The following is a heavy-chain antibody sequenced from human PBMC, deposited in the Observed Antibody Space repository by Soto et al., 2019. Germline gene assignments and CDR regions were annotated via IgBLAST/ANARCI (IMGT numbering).Heavy chain of an antibody. D-gene: IGHD6-6*01. CDR3: ARARPPFNWFDR. J-gene: IGHJ5*02. Sequence: QVHLVQSGAEVKKPGASVMVSCKASGYTFTDYYMEWVRQAPGQGLEWMGWINLNSGDTNFAQQFKGRVTMTRDTSITTAYMDLTRLRSDDTAVYYCARARPPFNWFDRWGQGTLVTVSS. CDR1: GYTFTDYY. V-gene: IGHV1-2*02. CDR2: INLNSGDT.